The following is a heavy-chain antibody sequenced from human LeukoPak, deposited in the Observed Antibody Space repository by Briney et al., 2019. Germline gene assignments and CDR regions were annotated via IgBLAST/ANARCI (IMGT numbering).Heavy chain of an antibody. J-gene: IGHJ2*01. CDR3: ARQGGGFWYFDL. D-gene: IGHD6-25*01. Sequence: SETLSLTCTVSGGSISSYYWSWIRQPPGKGLEWIGYIYYSGSTNYNPSLKSRVTISVDPPKHQFSLKLSSEPAADTAVYYCARQGGGFWYFDLWGRGTLVTVSS. CDR2: IYYSGST. CDR1: GGSISSYY. V-gene: IGHV4-59*08.